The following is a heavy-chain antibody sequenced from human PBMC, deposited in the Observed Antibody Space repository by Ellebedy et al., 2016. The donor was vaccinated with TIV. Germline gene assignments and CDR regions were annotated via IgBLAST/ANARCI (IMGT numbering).Heavy chain of an antibody. CDR1: GYSFGGCG. V-gene: IGHV1-18*01. D-gene: IGHD3-22*01. J-gene: IGHJ4*02. CDR2: INTNNGNT. CDR3: TRASGVQWLSASGDY. Sequence: AASVKVSCKASGYSFGGCGISWARHAPGQGLEWMGWINTNNGNTNYAEKGQGRVTMTRYSSTNTAYLELRSLRSDDTAVYYCTRASGVQWLSASGDYWGQGTLVTVSS.